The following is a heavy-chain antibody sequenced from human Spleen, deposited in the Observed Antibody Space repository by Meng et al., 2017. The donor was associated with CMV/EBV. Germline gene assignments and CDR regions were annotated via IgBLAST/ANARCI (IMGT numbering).Heavy chain of an antibody. D-gene: IGHD5-24*01. Sequence: SGPTLVKPTQTLTLTCTFSGFSLSTTEEGVGWVRQPPGKALEWVALVYWSNDKRYSPSLKSRLTITKDASINQVVLTVTNMDHVDTATYYCVHERRWRVIDSWGPGTLVTVSS. V-gene: IGHV2-5*01. CDR3: VHERRWRVIDS. CDR1: GFSLSTTEEG. J-gene: IGHJ4*02. CDR2: VYWSNDK.